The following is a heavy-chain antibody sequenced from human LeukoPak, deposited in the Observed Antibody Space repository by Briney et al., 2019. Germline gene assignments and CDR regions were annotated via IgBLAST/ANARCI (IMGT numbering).Heavy chain of an antibody. D-gene: IGHD3-22*01. CDR3: ARVLSRGMSSGYYSPFDY. CDR2: ISYDGSNK. V-gene: IGHV3-30-3*01. Sequence: GRSLRLSCAASGFTFSSYATHWVRQAPGKGLEWVAVISYDGSNKYYADSVKGRFTISRDNSKNTLYLQMNSLRAEDTAVYYCARVLSRGMSSGYYSPFDYWGQGTLVTVSS. J-gene: IGHJ4*02. CDR1: GFTFSSYA.